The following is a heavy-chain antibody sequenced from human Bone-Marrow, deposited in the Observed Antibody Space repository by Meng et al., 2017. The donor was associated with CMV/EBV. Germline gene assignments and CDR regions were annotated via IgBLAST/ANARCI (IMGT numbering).Heavy chain of an antibody. CDR3: ASVDTAMVTLGY. Sequence: SETLSLTCAVYGGSFSGYYWSWIRQPPGKGLEWIGEINHSGSTNYNPSLKSRVTISVDTSKNQFSLKLSSVTAADTAVYYCASVDTAMVTLGYWGQGMLVTVSS. CDR1: GGSFSGYY. CDR2: INHSGST. V-gene: IGHV4-34*01. D-gene: IGHD5-18*01. J-gene: IGHJ4*02.